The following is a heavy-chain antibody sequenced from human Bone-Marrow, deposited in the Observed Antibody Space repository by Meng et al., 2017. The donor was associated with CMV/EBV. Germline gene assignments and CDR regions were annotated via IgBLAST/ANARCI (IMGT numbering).Heavy chain of an antibody. CDR1: GFTFSGYS. CDR2: ITSTSSNT. CDR3: VRDLIRGVVGARPRGPGDL. J-gene: IGHJ2*01. D-gene: IGHD1-26*01. Sequence: GGSLRLSCVASGFTFSGYSMNWVRQTPGKGLEWVSSITSTSSNTYHSDSVKGRFTISRDNTKNSLYLQMNSLRDEDTAVYYCVRDLIRGVVGARPRGPGDLWGRGTLVTVSS. V-gene: IGHV3-21*01.